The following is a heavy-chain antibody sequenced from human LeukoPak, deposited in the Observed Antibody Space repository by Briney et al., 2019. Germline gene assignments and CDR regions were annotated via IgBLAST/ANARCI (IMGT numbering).Heavy chain of an antibody. CDR1: GGSFSGYY. Sequence: SETLSLTCAVYGGSFSGYYWSWIRQPPGKGLEWIGEINHSGSTNYNPSLKSRVTISVDTSKNQFSPKLSSVTAADTAVYYCARGLPYYYDSSGPFYYFDYWGQGTLVTVSS. V-gene: IGHV4-34*01. CDR2: INHSGST. D-gene: IGHD3-22*01. J-gene: IGHJ4*02. CDR3: ARGLPYYYDSSGPFYYFDY.